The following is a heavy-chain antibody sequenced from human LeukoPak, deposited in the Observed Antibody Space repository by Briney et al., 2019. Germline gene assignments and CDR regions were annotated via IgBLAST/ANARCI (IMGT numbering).Heavy chain of an antibody. D-gene: IGHD3-22*01. CDR3: ATGVSRGQYYYDSSGS. CDR1: GFAFSSYS. V-gene: IGHV3-23*01. Sequence: GGSLRLSCAASGFAFSSYSMSWVRQAPGKGLGWVSAITNSGGSTYYADSVKGRFTISRDNSKNTLYLQMNSLRAEDTAVYYCATGVSRGQYYYDSSGSGGQGTLVTVSS. CDR2: ITNSGGST. J-gene: IGHJ4*02.